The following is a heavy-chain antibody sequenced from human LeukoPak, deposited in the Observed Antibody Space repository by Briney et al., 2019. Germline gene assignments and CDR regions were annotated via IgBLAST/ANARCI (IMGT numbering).Heavy chain of an antibody. Sequence: PGGSLRLSCAASGFSFSSTLLTWVRQAPGKGLEWVSAISGSGGSTYYADSVKGRFTISRDNSKNTLYLQMNSLRAEDTAVYYCAKGYSSSSVWGQGTLVTVSS. CDR1: GFSFSSTL. J-gene: IGHJ4*02. CDR2: ISGSGGST. V-gene: IGHV3-23*01. CDR3: AKGYSSSSV. D-gene: IGHD6-6*01.